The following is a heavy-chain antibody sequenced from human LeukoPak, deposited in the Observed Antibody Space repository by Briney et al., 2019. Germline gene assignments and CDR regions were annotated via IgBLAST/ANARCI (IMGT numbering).Heavy chain of an antibody. D-gene: IGHD2-21*02. CDR3: ARKRGVTGDYFGY. V-gene: IGHV3-23*01. Sequence: PGGSLRLSCAGSGFNFSSYAMNWVRQAPGKGLEWVPTISGSSDVTYYADSVKGRFTISRDNSKNTLSLQMNSLRAEDTALYYCARKRGVTGDYFGYWGQGTLVTVSS. CDR2: ISGSSDVT. CDR1: GFNFSSYA. J-gene: IGHJ4*02.